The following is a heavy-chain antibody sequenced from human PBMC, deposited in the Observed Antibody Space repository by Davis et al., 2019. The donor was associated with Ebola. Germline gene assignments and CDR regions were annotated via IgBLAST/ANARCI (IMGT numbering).Heavy chain of an antibody. CDR1: GYSFTNYW. CDR3: AKLGRSSDYFGRHFDW. V-gene: IGHV5-51*01. D-gene: IGHD3-22*01. J-gene: IGHJ4*02. Sequence: PGGSLRLSCKASGYSFTNYWIGWVRQIPGRGLEWMGTVYPGDSDTRYSPSFQGHVTISADRSTNTAYLQWSNLRASDTAIYYCAKLGRSSDYFGRHFDWWGQGTLVTVSS. CDR2: VYPGDSDT.